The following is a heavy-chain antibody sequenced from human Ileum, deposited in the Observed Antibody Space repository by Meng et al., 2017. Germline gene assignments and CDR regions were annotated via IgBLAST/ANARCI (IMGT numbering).Heavy chain of an antibody. CDR1: GGAFDGYY. CDR3: VRGLLVPNAIRTEYFPL. V-gene: IGHV4-34*01. Sequence: QAPLQQWGAGLSTPSAPLPLSCPVYGGAFDGYYWTWIRQSPGKGLEWIGEIKHNGSTNFNPTLKRRVTMSVDTSKKQFSLNLTSVTAADTAMYYCVRGLLVPNAIRTEYFPLWGQGSLVTVSS. D-gene: IGHD2-2*02. CDR2: IKHNGST. J-gene: IGHJ1*01.